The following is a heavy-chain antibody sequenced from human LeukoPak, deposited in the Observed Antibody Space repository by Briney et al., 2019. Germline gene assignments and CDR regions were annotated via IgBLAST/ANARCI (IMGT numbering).Heavy chain of an antibody. CDR2: TYYTRST. Sequence: PSETLCLTCSLSGASLSGGTYYWGWIRQPPGKGLEWIGSTYYTRSTYDNPSLKTRVTRSVDTSKNQFSLKLSSVTAADTAVYYCARRGGSGRAFDYWGQGTLVTVSS. CDR1: GASLSGGTYY. CDR3: ARRGGSGRAFDY. J-gene: IGHJ4*02. D-gene: IGHD1-26*01. V-gene: IGHV4-39*01.